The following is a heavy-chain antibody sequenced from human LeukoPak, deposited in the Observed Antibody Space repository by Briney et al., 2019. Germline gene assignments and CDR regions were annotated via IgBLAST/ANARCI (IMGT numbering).Heavy chain of an antibody. V-gene: IGHV3-48*03. CDR3: AKDSTHYRVWDDYDSTGLTY. Sequence: QTGGSLRLSCAASGFTFSSYEMNWVRQAPGKGLEWVSYISSSGSTMYYADSVKGRFTISRDNAKNSLYLQMNSLRAEDTAVYYCAKDSTHYRVWDDYDSTGLTYWGQGTLVTVSS. D-gene: IGHD3-22*01. CDR1: GFTFSSYE. CDR2: ISSSGSTM. J-gene: IGHJ4*02.